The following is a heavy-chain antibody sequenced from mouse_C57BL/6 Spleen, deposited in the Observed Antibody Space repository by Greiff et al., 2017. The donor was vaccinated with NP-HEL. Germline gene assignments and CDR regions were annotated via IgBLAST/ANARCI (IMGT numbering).Heavy chain of an antibody. CDR1: GYSITSGYY. CDR3: ARGSYYGSSPAWFAY. D-gene: IGHD1-1*01. J-gene: IGHJ3*01. CDR2: ISYDGSN. V-gene: IGHV3-6*01. Sequence: EVQLQQSGPGLVKPSQSLSLTCSVTGYSITSGYYWNWIRQFPGNKLEWMGYISYDGSNNYNPSLKNRISITRDTSKNQFFLKLNSVTTEDTATYYCARGSYYGSSPAWFAYWGQGTLVTVSA.